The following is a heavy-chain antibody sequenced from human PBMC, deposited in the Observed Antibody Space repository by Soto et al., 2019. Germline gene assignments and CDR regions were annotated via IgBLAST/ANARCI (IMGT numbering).Heavy chain of an antibody. J-gene: IGHJ4*02. Sequence: GSLRLSWAASGFLLSNYAMSRVRQAPGKGLEWVSTIGSSGKSTFYADSVKGRFTISRDDSKNTLYLQMSNLRADDTAVYYCAKGKYSGSWYFDYWGQGALVTVSS. CDR2: IGSSGKST. D-gene: IGHD5-12*01. V-gene: IGHV3-23*01. CDR3: AKGKYSGSWYFDY. CDR1: GFLLSNYA.